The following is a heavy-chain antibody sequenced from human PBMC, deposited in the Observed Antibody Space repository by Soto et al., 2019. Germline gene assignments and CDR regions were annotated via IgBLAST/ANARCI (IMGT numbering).Heavy chain of an antibody. D-gene: IGHD3-22*01. CDR2: ISSSSSTI. V-gene: IGHV3-48*01. CDR1: GFTFSNCN. CDR3: AGDYYDSSGYYPYYFDY. Sequence: EVQLVESRGGLVQPGGSLRLSCAASGFTFSNCNMNWVRQAPGKGLEWVSYISSSSSTIYYADSVKGRFTISRDNAKNSLYLQMNSLRAEDTAVYYCAGDYYDSSGYYPYYFDYWGQGTLVTVSS. J-gene: IGHJ4*02.